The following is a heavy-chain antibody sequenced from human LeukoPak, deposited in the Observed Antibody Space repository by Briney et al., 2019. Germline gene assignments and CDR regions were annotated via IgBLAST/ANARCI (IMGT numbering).Heavy chain of an antibody. Sequence: ATVKVSCKASGYTFTGYYMHWVRQAPGQGLEWVGWINPNNGGTSYAQKFQGRVTMTRDTSITTAYMELPTLTSDDTAVYYCARGSSSPVPNFDYWGQGTLVTVSS. CDR3: ARGSSSPVPNFDY. CDR2: INPNNGGT. CDR1: GYTFTGYY. J-gene: IGHJ4*02. D-gene: IGHD6-13*01. V-gene: IGHV1-2*02.